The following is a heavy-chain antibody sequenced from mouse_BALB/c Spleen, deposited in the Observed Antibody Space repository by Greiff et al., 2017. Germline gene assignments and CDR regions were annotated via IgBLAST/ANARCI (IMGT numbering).Heavy chain of an antibody. CDR3: AEGAWFAY. CDR2: ISSGSSTI. CDR1: GFTFSSFG. J-gene: IGHJ3*01. V-gene: IGHV5-17*02. Sequence: EVMLVESGGGLVQPGGSRKLSCAASGFTFSSFGMHWVRQAPEKGLEWVAYISSGSSTIYYADTVKGRFTISRDNPKNTLFLQMTSLRSEDTAMYYCAEGAWFAYWGQGTLVTVSA.